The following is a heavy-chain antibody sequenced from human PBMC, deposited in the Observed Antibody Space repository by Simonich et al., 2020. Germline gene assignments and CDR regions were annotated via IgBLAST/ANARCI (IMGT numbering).Heavy chain of an antibody. CDR2: IYYRRST. J-gene: IGHJ4*02. Sequence: QVQLQESGPGLVKPSETLSLTCTVSGGSISSYYWSWIRQPPWKGREGIGYIYYRRSTNSNPSLKRRVTISVDTSKNQFSLKLSSVTAADTAVYYCARHDRWLQFYFDYWGQGTLVTVSS. CDR1: GGSISSYY. CDR3: ARHDRWLQFYFDY. V-gene: IGHV4-59*08. D-gene: IGHD5-12*01.